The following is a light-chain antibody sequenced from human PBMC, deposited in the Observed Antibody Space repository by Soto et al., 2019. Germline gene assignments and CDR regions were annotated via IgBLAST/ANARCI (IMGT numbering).Light chain of an antibody. CDR3: QQYGSSPWT. CDR2: GAS. V-gene: IGKV3-20*01. J-gene: IGKJ1*01. CDR1: QSVSRSY. Sequence: IVLTQSPGTLSLSPGERATLSCRASQSVSRSYLAWYQQKPGQAPRLLIYGASSRATGIPDRFSGSGSGIDFTLTISRREPEDFAVYYCQQYGSSPWTFGQGTKVEIK.